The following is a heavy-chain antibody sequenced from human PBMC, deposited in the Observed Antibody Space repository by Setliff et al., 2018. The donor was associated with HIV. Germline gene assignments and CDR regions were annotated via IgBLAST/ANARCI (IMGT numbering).Heavy chain of an antibody. CDR3: ARYRRDDYYLTAYFDS. D-gene: IGHD1-26*01. V-gene: IGHV4-4*02. CDR2: IYHSGST. Sequence: PSETLSLTCAVSGGSISSRNWWSWVRQPPGKGLEWIGEIYHSGSTNYNPSLKSRVTISVDTSKNQFSLKLSSLTAADTAVYYCARYRRDDYYLTAYFDSWGQGTLVTVSS. J-gene: IGHJ4*02. CDR1: GGSISSRNW.